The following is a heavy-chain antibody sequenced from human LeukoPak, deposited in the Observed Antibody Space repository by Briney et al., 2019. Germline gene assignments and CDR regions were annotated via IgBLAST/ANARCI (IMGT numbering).Heavy chain of an antibody. J-gene: IGHJ4*02. V-gene: IGHV4-31*03. D-gene: IGHD3-10*01. Sequence: PSQTLSLTCTVSGDSISSGGFYWSWIRQHPGKGLEWIGYIYYSGSTYYNPSLKSRVNISVDTSKNQFSLKLGSVTAADTAVYYCASGLKYYYGSGSYFWGQGTLVTVSS. CDR3: ASGLKYYYGSGSYF. CDR2: IYYSGST. CDR1: GDSISSGGFY.